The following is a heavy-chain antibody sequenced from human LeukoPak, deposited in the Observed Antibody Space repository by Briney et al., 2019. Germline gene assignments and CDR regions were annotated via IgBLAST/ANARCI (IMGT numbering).Heavy chain of an antibody. V-gene: IGHV3-23*01. CDR2: ISGSGGST. CDR3: AKDRGTYLSRYFDY. J-gene: IGHJ4*02. CDR1: GFTVSSNS. D-gene: IGHD3-16*02. Sequence: PGGSLRLSCTVSGFTVSSNSMSWVRQAPGKGLEWVSTISGSGGSTYYADSVKGRFTISRDNSKNTLYLQMNSLRAEDTAVYYCAKDRGTYLSRYFDYWGQGTLVTVSS.